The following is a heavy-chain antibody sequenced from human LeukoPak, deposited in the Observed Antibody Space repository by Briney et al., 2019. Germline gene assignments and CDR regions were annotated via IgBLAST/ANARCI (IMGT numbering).Heavy chain of an antibody. J-gene: IGHJ4*02. Sequence: SETLSLTCTVSGGSISSGSYYWSWIRQPAGKGLEWIGRIYTSGSTNYNPSLKSPVTISVDTSKNQFSLKLSSVTAADTAVYYCARAPLKYSSSTYYFDYWGQGTLVTVSS. CDR1: GGSISSGSYY. CDR2: IYTSGST. D-gene: IGHD6-6*01. V-gene: IGHV4-61*02. CDR3: ARAPLKYSSSTYYFDY.